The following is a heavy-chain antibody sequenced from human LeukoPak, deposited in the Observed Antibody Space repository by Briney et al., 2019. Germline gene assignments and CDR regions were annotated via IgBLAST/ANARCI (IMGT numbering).Heavy chain of an antibody. CDR3: ARGGGAMAANDY. Sequence: PSETLSLTCAVYGGSFSVYYWSWIRQPPGKGLEWIGEINHRGSTNYNPSLKSRVTISIDTSKNQISLKLSSVTAADTAVYYCARGGGAMAANDYWGQGTLVTVSS. J-gene: IGHJ4*02. CDR2: INHRGST. CDR1: GGSFSVYY. V-gene: IGHV4-34*01. D-gene: IGHD5-18*01.